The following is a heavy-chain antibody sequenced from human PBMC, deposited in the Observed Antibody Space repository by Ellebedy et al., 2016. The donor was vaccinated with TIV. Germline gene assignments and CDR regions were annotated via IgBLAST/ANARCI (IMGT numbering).Heavy chain of an antibody. Sequence: ASVKVSCKTSGYTFTTYGIDWVRQAPGQGLEWMGWVSAYYGTTKYAQNLQGRVTVTTETSTSTAYMELRSLTSDDTAVYYCAILGDSFEYWGQGTLVTVSS. J-gene: IGHJ4*02. CDR3: AILGDSFEY. D-gene: IGHD2/OR15-2a*01. CDR2: VSAYYGTT. CDR1: GYTFTTYG. V-gene: IGHV1-18*01.